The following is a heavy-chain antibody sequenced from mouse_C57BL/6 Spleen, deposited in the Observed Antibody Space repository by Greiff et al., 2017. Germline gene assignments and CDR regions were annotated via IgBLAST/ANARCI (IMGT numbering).Heavy chain of an antibody. D-gene: IGHD1-1*01. CDR3: ARHEDELLRYSAGFAY. CDR2: FYPGSGSI. CDR1: GYTFTEYT. J-gene: IGHJ3*01. Sequence: VQLQQSGAELVKPGASVKLSCKASGYTFTEYTIHWVKQRSGQGLAWIGWFYPGSGSIKYNEKFKDKATWTADKSSSTVYMELSSLTSEDSAVYLCARHEDELLRYSAGFAYWGQGTLVTVSA. V-gene: IGHV1-62-2*01.